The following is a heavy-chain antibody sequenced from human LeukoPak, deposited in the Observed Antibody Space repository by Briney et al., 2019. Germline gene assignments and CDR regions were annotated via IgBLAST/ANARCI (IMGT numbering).Heavy chain of an antibody. CDR1: RYTFTSYY. CDR2: INPSGGST. CDR3: ARGTEAAKFMTTVTTQFDY. Sequence: ASVKVSCKASRYTFTSYYMHWVRQAPGQGLEWMGLINPSGGSTSYAQKFQGRVTMTRDTSTSTVYMELSSLRSEDTAVYYCARGTEAAKFMTTVTTQFDYWGQGTLVTVSS. V-gene: IGHV1-46*01. D-gene: IGHD4-17*01. J-gene: IGHJ4*02.